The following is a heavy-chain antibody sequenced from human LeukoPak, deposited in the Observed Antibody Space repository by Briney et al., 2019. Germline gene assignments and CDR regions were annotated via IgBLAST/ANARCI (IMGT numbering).Heavy chain of an antibody. V-gene: IGHV5-51*01. D-gene: IGHD3-9*01. J-gene: IGHJ3*02. CDR2: IYPGDSDT. CDR1: GYSFTNYW. CDR3: ASTIRYFDWLSPPGAFDI. Sequence: GESLKISCKGSGYSFTNYWIGWVRQMPGKGLEWMGIIYPGDSDTRYSPSFQGQVTISADKSISTAYLQWSSLKASDTAMYYCASTIRYFDWLSPPGAFDIWGQGTMVTVSS.